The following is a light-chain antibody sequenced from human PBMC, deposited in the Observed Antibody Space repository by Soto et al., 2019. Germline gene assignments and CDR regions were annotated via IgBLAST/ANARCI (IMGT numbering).Light chain of an antibody. V-gene: IGLV1-44*01. CDR1: SSNIGTNT. CDR2: STS. Sequence: QSVLTQPPSASGTPGQRVTISCSGGSSNIGTNTVNWYQQLPGTSPKLLIYSTSQRPSGVPDRFSGSKSGNTASLTVSGLQAEDEADYYCSSYAGNNNFVIFGGGTKVTVL. J-gene: IGLJ2*01. CDR3: SSYAGNNNFVI.